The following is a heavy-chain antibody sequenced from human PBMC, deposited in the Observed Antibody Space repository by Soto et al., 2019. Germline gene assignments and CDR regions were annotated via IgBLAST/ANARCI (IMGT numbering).Heavy chain of an antibody. CDR1: GGSISSGGYY. V-gene: IGHV4-31*03. J-gene: IGHJ5*02. CDR3: ARETRYCSGCSCSGFDP. D-gene: IGHD2-15*01. Sequence: QVQLQESGPGLVKPSQTLSLTCTVSGGSISSGGYYWSWIRQHPGKGLEWIGYIYYSGSTYYNPSLNSRVTISVDTSKNQFSLKLSSVTAADTAVYYGARETRYCSGCSCSGFDPWGQGTLVTVSS. CDR2: IYYSGST.